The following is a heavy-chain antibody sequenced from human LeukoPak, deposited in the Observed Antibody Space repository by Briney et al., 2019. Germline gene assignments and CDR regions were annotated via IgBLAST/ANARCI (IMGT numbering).Heavy chain of an antibody. D-gene: IGHD3-9*01. Sequence: RGSLRLSCAASGFTFSRYGMSWVRQGPGQGLEWVSAISGSGGSTYYADSVKGRFTTSRDNSKNTLYLQMNSMRAEDTAVYYCAKFSGSYDILTGYYFAYWGQGTLVTVSS. CDR1: GFTFSRYG. J-gene: IGHJ4*02. CDR3: AKFSGSYDILTGYYFAY. V-gene: IGHV3-23*01. CDR2: ISGSGGST.